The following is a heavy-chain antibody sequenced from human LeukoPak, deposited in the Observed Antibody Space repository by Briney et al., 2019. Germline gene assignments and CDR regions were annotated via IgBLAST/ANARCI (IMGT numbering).Heavy chain of an antibody. CDR3: ARERQYDMDV. CDR2: VNSDGSRT. Sequence: GGSLRLSCGASGFTFSSHCVHWVRQAPGSGLVWVSCVNSDGSRTSYADSVKGRFTISRDNAKDTLYLQMNSLRAEDMAVYYCARERQYDMDVWGQGTTVTVSS. J-gene: IGHJ6*02. V-gene: IGHV3-74*01. CDR1: GFTFSSHC.